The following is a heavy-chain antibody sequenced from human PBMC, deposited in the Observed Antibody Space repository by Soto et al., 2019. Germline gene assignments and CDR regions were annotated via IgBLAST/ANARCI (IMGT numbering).Heavy chain of an antibody. CDR1: GGSISSGGYS. D-gene: IGHD5-18*01. V-gene: IGHV4-30-2*01. Sequence: SETLSLSCAVSGGSISSGGYSWSWIRQPSGKCLEWIGYIYHSGSTYYNPSLKSRVTISVDKSKNHFSLKLTSVTAAVTAVYYCARVIGGYSYGFDYWGQGTLVTVSS. CDR2: IYHSGST. CDR3: ARVIGGYSYGFDY. J-gene: IGHJ4*02.